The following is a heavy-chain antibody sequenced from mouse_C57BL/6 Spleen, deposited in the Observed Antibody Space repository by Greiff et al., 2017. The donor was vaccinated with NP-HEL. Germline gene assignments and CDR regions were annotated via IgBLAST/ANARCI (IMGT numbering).Heavy chain of an antibody. J-gene: IGHJ1*03. D-gene: IGHD2-1*01. V-gene: IGHV1-22*01. Sequence: VQLKQSGPELVKPGASVKMSCKASGYTFTDYNMHWVKQSHGKSLEWIGYINPNNGGTSYNQKFKGKATLTVNKSSSTAYMELRSLTSEDSAVYYCARVNLPPYFDVWGTGTTVTVSS. CDR1: GYTFTDYN. CDR3: ARVNLPPYFDV. CDR2: INPNNGGT.